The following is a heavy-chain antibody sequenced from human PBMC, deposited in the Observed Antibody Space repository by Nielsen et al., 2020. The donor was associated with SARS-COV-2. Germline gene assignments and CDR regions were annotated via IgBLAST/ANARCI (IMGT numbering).Heavy chain of an antibody. CDR1: GFTFSSYA. CDR3: TTDPEESIAVGEPAAFDI. D-gene: IGHD6-19*01. CDR2: ISYDGSNK. J-gene: IGHJ3*02. V-gene: IGHV3-30-3*01. Sequence: GESLKISCAASGFTFSSYAMHWVRQAPGKGLEWVAVISYDGSNKYYADSVKGRFTISRDNSKNTLYLQMNSLKTEDTAVYYCTTDPEESIAVGEPAAFDIWGQGTMVTVSS.